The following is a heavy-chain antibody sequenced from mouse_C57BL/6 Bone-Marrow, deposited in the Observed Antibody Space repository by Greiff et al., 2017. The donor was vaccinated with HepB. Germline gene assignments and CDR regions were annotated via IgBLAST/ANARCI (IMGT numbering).Heavy chain of an antibody. CDR1: GYTFSSYG. CDR3: ARHDPYYYAIDY. V-gene: IGHV5-6*01. Sequence: EVKVVESGGDLVKPGGSLKLSCAASGYTFSSYGMSWVRQTPDKRLEWVATISSGGSYTYYPDSVKGRFTISRDNAKNTLYLQMSSLKSEDTSMYYCARHDPYYYAIDYWGQGTSVTVSS. CDR2: ISSGGSYT. J-gene: IGHJ4*01.